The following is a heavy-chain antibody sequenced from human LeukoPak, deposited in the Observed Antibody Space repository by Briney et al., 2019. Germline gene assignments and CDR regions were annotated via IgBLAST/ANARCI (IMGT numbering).Heavy chain of an antibody. CDR2: ISAYNGST. D-gene: IGHD2-2*01. CDR3: ARDAVVVPAASPFDY. V-gene: IGHV1-18*01. CDR1: GYTFTSYG. Sequence: ASVKVSCKASGYTFTSYGISWVRQAPGQGLEWMGWISAYNGSTNYAQKLQGRVTMTTDTSTSTAYMELRSLRSDDTAVYYCARDAVVVPAASPFDYWGQGTLVTVSS. J-gene: IGHJ4*02.